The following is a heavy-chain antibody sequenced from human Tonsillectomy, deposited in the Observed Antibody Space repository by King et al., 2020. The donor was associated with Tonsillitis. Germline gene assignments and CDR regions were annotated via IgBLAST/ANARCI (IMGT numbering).Heavy chain of an antibody. V-gene: IGHV3-30*18. D-gene: IGHD3-10*01. CDR1: GFTFSSYG. CDR2: ISYDGSNK. CDR3: AKDLALWFGELLYCRGMDV. J-gene: IGHJ6*02. Sequence: VQLVESGGGVVQPGRSLRLSCAASGFTFSSYGMHWVRQAPGKGLEWVAVISYDGSNKYYADSVKGRFTISRDDSKNTLYLQMNSLRAEDTAVYYCAKDLALWFGELLYCRGMDVWGQGTTVTVSS.